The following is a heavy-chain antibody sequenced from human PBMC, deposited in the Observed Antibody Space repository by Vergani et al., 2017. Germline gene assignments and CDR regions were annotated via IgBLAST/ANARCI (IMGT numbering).Heavy chain of an antibody. CDR2: IIPIFGTA. CDR1: GGTFSSYA. Sequence: QVQLVQSGAEVKKPGASVKVSCKASGGTFSSYAISWVRQAPGQGLEWMGRIIPIFGTANYAQKFQGRVTITADESTSTAYMELSSLRSEDTAVYYCARAEGYCSGGSCYSLGTYYGMDVWGQGTTVTVSS. CDR3: ARAEGYCSGGSCYSLGTYYGMDV. D-gene: IGHD2-15*01. J-gene: IGHJ6*02. V-gene: IGHV1-69*13.